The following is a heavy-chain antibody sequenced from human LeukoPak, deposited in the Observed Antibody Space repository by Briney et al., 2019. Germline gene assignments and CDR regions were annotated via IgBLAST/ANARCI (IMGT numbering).Heavy chain of an antibody. CDR3: ARVGEEWELQWYFDY. J-gene: IGHJ4*02. Sequence: PSETLSLTCTVSGGSISSYYWSWIQQPPGKGLEWIGYIYYRGSTNYNPSLKSRVTISVDTSKNQFSLKLSSVSAADTAVYYCARVGEEWELQWYFDYWGQGTLVTVSS. CDR1: GGSISSYY. V-gene: IGHV4-59*01. CDR2: IYYRGST. D-gene: IGHD1-26*01.